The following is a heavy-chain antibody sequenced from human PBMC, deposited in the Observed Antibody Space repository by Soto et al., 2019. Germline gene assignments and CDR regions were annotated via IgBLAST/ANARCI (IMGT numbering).Heavy chain of an antibody. J-gene: IGHJ4*02. Sequence: QVQLVQSGAEVKKPGASVKVSCKASGYTFTSYDINWVRQATGQGLEWMGWMNPNSGNTGYAQKFQGRVTIARNTSISTVYMELSSLRSEDTAVYYCVREVRANLFDYWGQGTLVTVSS. CDR3: VREVRANLFDY. CDR1: GYTFTSYD. V-gene: IGHV1-8*01. CDR2: MNPNSGNT. D-gene: IGHD2-21*01.